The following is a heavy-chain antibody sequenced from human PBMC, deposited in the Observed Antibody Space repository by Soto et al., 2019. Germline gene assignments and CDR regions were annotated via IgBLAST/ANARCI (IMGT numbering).Heavy chain of an antibody. Sequence: QVTLKESGPVLVKPTETLTLTCTVSGFSLSNARMGVSWIRQPPGKALEWLAHIFSNDEKSYSTSLKSRLTIPKDTSKTQVVLTMTNMDPLDTATYYCARMRHYDFWSGYYFDYWGQGTLVTVSS. D-gene: IGHD3-3*01. V-gene: IGHV2-26*01. J-gene: IGHJ4*02. CDR2: IFSNDEK. CDR3: ARMRHYDFWSGYYFDY. CDR1: GFSLSNARMG.